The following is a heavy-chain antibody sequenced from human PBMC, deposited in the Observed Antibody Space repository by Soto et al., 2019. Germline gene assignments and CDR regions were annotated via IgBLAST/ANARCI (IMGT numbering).Heavy chain of an antibody. V-gene: IGHV1-2*02. Sequence: ASVKVSCKASGYTFTGYYMHWVRQAPGQGLEWMGWINPNGGGTNFAQRFQGRVTMTRDTSISTAYMDLTSLRPDDTAVYYWAREAGYDGRHFGCLGRGTLVTVSS. D-gene: IGHD1-26*01. J-gene: IGHJ4*02. CDR3: AREAGYDGRHFGC. CDR2: INPNGGGT. CDR1: GYTFTGYY.